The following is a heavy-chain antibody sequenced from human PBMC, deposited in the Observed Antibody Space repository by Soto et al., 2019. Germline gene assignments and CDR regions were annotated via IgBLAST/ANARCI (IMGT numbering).Heavy chain of an antibody. V-gene: IGHV4-31*03. D-gene: IGHD1-1*01. CDR3: AVNIRGMVQPYGMDV. CDR2: IYYSGST. Sequence: QVQLQESGPGLVKPSQTLSLTCTVSGGSISSGGYYWSWIRQHPGKGLEWIGYIYYSGSTYYNPSRKRRVTIXXDXSXXQFSLKLSSVTAADTAVYYCAVNIRGMVQPYGMDVWGQGTTVTVSS. CDR1: GGSISSGGYY. J-gene: IGHJ6*02.